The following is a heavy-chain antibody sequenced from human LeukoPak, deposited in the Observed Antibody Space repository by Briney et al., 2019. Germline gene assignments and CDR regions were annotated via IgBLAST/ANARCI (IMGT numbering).Heavy chain of an antibody. J-gene: IGHJ4*02. Sequence: PGGSLRLSCAASGFTFSSYGMHWVRQATGKGLEWVAFIRYDGSNKYYADSVKGRFTISRDNSKNTLYLQMNSLRAEDTAVYYCAKPAYSYVDYWGQGTLVTVSS. V-gene: IGHV3-30*02. D-gene: IGHD5-18*01. CDR3: AKPAYSYVDY. CDR2: IRYDGSNK. CDR1: GFTFSSYG.